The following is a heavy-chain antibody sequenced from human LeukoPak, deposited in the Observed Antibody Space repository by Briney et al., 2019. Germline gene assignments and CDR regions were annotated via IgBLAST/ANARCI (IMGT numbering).Heavy chain of an antibody. V-gene: IGHV4-59*05. J-gene: IGHJ4*02. Sequence: SETLSLTCTVSGASISSYYWSWIRQPAGKGLEWIGRIYYSGSTYYNPSLKSRVTISVDTSKNQFSLKLSSVTAADTAVYYCARRIVVTRGFDYWGQGTLVTVSS. CDR2: IYYSGST. CDR3: ARRIVVTRGFDY. CDR1: GASISSYY. D-gene: IGHD4-23*01.